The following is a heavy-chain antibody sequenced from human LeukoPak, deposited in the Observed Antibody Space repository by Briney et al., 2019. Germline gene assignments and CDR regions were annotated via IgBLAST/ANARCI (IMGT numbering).Heavy chain of an antibody. CDR3: ARGPVVSSSSGNWFDP. J-gene: IGHJ5*02. D-gene: IGHD6-6*01. CDR1: GYTFTSYY. CDR2: INPSGGST. Sequence: ASVKVSCKASGYTFTSYYMHWVRQAPGQGLEWMGIINPSGGSTSYAQKFQGRVTMTRDMSTSTVYMELSSLRSEDTAVYYCARGPVVSSSSGNWFDPWGQGTLVTVSS. V-gene: IGHV1-46*01.